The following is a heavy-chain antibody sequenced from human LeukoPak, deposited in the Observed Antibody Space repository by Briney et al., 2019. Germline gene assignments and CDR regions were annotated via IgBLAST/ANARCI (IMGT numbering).Heavy chain of an antibody. CDR3: ATKRDILTGYLPFDY. CDR1: GFTFSSYA. D-gene: IGHD3-9*01. J-gene: IGHJ4*02. Sequence: PGGSLRLSCAASGFTFSSYAMSWVRQAPGKGLEWVSAISGSGGSTYYADSVKGRFTISRDNYKNTLYLQMNSLRAEDTAVYYCATKRDILTGYLPFDYWGQGTLVTVSS. V-gene: IGHV3-23*01. CDR2: ISGSGGST.